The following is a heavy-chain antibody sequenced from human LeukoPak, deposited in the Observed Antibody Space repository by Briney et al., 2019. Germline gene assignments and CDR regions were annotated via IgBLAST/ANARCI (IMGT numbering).Heavy chain of an antibody. Sequence: SRPRLVKPTQTLTLTCTLAVFSLTTSGVGVSWSRQPPGKALEWLAVIYWNDDKRYSPSLKSRLTITNDNSKSQVVFTITNMQPADTATYYCAHRPRPSSYLDNWFDAWGQGTLVTVSS. CDR1: VFSLTTSGVG. J-gene: IGHJ5*02. CDR2: IYWNDDK. D-gene: IGHD6-6*01. CDR3: AHRPRPSSYLDNWFDA. V-gene: IGHV2-5*01.